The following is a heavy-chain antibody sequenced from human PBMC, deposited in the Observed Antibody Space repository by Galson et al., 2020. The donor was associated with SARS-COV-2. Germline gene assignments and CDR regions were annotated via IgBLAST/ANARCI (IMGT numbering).Heavy chain of an antibody. J-gene: IGHJ3*02. CDR1: GYTFTSYY. CDR2: INPSGGST. V-gene: IGHV1-46*01. D-gene: IGHD5-18*01. Sequence: ASVQVSCKASGYTFTSYYMHCVRQAPGQGLEWMGIINPSGGSTSYAQKFQGRVTMTRDTSTSTVYMELSSLRSEDTAVYYCARSSYGYDTRHAPWIQLSNTAMVNAFDIWGQGTMVTVSS. CDR3: ARSSYGYDTRHAPWIQLSNTAMVNAFDI.